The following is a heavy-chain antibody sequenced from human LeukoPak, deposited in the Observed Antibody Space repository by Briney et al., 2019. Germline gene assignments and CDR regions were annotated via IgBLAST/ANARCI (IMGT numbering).Heavy chain of an antibody. Sequence: SVKVSCKASGGTFRSYAISWVRQAPAQGLEWMGGIIPIFGTANYAQKFQGRVTITADESTSTAYMELSSLRSEDTAVYYCARDQGYRYGYGDFDYWGQGTLVTVSS. CDR3: ARDQGYRYGYGDFDY. D-gene: IGHD5-18*01. V-gene: IGHV1-69*13. CDR1: GGTFRSYA. CDR2: IIPIFGTA. J-gene: IGHJ4*02.